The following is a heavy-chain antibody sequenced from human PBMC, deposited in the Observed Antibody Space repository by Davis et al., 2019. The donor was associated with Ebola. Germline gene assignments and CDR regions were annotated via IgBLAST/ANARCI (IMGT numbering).Heavy chain of an antibody. J-gene: IGHJ6*02. V-gene: IGHV1-2*02. CDR1: GYTFTGYY. Sequence: AASVKVSCKASGYTFTGYYMHWVRQAPGQGLEWMGWINPNSGGTNYAQKFQGRVTMTRNTSISTAYMELSSLRSEDTAVYYCARILRVVQGVYYYYGMDVWGQGTTVTVSS. CDR2: INPNSGGT. CDR3: ARILRVVQGVYYYYGMDV. D-gene: IGHD3-10*01.